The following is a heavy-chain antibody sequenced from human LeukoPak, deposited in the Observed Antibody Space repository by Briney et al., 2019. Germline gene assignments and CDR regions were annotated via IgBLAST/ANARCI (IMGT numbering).Heavy chain of an antibody. V-gene: IGHV4-38-2*02. Sequence: SETLSLICSVSGHSISSGYYWGWIRQPPGKGLEWIGTMYHRGSTNYNPSLKSRVTISVDTSKNQFSLKLSSVTAADTAVYYCARVWEMATLDYWGQGTLVTVSS. J-gene: IGHJ4*02. CDR3: ARVWEMATLDY. CDR2: MYHRGST. CDR1: GHSISSGYY. D-gene: IGHD5-24*01.